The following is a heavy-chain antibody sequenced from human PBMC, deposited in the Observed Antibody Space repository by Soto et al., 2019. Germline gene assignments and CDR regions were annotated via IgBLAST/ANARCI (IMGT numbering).Heavy chain of an antibody. CDR2: IIPILGIA. CDR3: ARDLRRDGYNFDY. J-gene: IGHJ4*02. D-gene: IGHD5-12*01. Sequence: QVQLVQSGAEVKKPGSSVKVSCKASGGTFSSYTISWVRQAPGQGLEWMGRIIPILGIANYAQKFQGRVTITADTSTSTDYMELSSLRSEDTAVYYCARDLRRDGYNFDYWGQGTLVTVSS. CDR1: GGTFSSYT. V-gene: IGHV1-69*08.